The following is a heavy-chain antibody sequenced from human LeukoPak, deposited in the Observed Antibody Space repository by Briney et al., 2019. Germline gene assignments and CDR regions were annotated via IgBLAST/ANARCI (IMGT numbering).Heavy chain of an antibody. V-gene: IGHV1-18*01. CDR1: GGTFSNFA. D-gene: IGHD6-19*01. CDR3: ARDLYSSGSHPGY. Sequence: GASVKVSCKVSGGTFSNFAISWVRQAPGQGLEWMGWISAYNGNTNYAQKLQGRVTMTTDTSTSTAYMELRSLRSDDTAVYYCARDLYSSGSHPGYWGQGTLVTVSS. CDR2: ISAYNGNT. J-gene: IGHJ4*02.